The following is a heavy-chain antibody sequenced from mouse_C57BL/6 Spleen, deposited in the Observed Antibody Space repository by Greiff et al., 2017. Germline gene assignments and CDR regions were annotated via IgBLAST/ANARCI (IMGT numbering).Heavy chain of an antibody. V-gene: IGHV1-42*01. D-gene: IGHD1-1*01. CDR2: INPSTGGT. Sequence: VQLKESGPELVKPGASVKISCKASGYSFTGYYMNWVKQSPEKSLEWIGEINPSTGGTTYNQTFKAKATLTVDKSSSTAYMQLKSLTSEDSAVYYCAVSYCYGRSYGYWGQGTTLTVSS. CDR1: GYSFTGYY. CDR3: AVSYCYGRSYGY. J-gene: IGHJ2*01.